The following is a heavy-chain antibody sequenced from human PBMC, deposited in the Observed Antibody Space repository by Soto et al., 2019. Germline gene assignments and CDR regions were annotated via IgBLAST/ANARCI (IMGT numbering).Heavy chain of an antibody. Sequence: QVQLVQSGAEVKKPGASVKVSCKASGYTFTSYAMHWVRQAPGQRLEWMGWINAGNGNTKYSQKFQGRVTITRDTSASTAYMELSSLRXEXXAVYYXAALGYCSXXSXQHNYYYYYMDVWGKGTTVTVSS. V-gene: IGHV1-3*01. J-gene: IGHJ6*03. CDR2: INAGNGNT. CDR3: AALGYCSXXSXQHNYYYYYMDV. CDR1: GYTFTSYA. D-gene: IGHD2-2*01.